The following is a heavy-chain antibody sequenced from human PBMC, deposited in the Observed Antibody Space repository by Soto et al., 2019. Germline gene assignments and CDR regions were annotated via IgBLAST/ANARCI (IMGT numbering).Heavy chain of an antibody. CDR2: ISAYNGQT. V-gene: IGHV1-18*01. CDR3: ARDPHEFWNYYFFEP. Sequence: GASVKISCKASGYPFDTYGINWVRQAPGQRPEWMGWISAYNGQTDYAQNFQGRVTMATDTSTNTAYVELRNLRSDDTAVYYCARDPHEFWNYYFFEPWGPGPLVTVSS. CDR1: GYPFDTYG. D-gene: IGHD3-3*01. J-gene: IGHJ5*02.